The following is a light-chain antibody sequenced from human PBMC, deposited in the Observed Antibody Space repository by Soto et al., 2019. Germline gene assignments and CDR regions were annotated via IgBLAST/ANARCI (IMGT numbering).Light chain of an antibody. CDR1: KSVSSY. V-gene: IGKV3-20*01. Sequence: EIVLTQSPGTLSLSPGERATLSCRASKSVSSYLAWYQQKSGQAPRLLIYGASSRASGIPDRFSGSGSGTDLTLTISRVEPEDFAVYYCQQYGSSLTFGQGTKVDIK. CDR2: GAS. J-gene: IGKJ1*01. CDR3: QQYGSSLT.